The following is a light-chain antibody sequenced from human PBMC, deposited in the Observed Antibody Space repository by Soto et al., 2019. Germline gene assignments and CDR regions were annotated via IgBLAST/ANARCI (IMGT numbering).Light chain of an antibody. CDR3: QQYNNWPPYT. CDR1: QSVSSK. Sequence: EIVMTQSPATLSVSPGERATLSCRASQSVSSKLAWYQQKPGQAPRLLIYGASTRATGISARFSGSGSGTEFTLTISSLQSEDFAVYYCQQYNNWPPYTFGQGTKLEIK. J-gene: IGKJ2*01. V-gene: IGKV3-15*01. CDR2: GAS.